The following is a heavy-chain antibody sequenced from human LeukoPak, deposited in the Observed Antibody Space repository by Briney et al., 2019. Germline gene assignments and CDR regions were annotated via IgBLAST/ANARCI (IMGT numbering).Heavy chain of an antibody. Sequence: EASVKVSCKASGGTFSSYAISWVRQAPGQGLEWMGRIIPILGIANYAQKFQGRVTITADKSTSTAYMELSSLRSEDTAVYYCARDGSGGSCDPWGQGTLVTVSS. J-gene: IGHJ5*02. CDR2: IIPILGIA. V-gene: IGHV1-69*04. D-gene: IGHD2-15*01. CDR3: ARDGSGGSCDP. CDR1: GGTFSSYA.